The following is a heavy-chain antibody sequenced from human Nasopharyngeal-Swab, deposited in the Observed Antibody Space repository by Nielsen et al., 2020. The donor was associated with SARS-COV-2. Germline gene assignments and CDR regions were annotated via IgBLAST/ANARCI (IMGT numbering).Heavy chain of an antibody. CDR2: INPNSGGT. J-gene: IGHJ3*02. CDR1: GYTFTGYY. Sequence: ASVKVSCKASGYTFTGYYMHWVRQALGQGLEWMGWINPNSGGTNYAQKFQGRVTMTRDTSISTAYMELSRLRSDDTAVYYCARDATMIVVGDDAFDIWGQGTMVTVSS. V-gene: IGHV1-2*02. D-gene: IGHD3-22*01. CDR3: ARDATMIVVGDDAFDI.